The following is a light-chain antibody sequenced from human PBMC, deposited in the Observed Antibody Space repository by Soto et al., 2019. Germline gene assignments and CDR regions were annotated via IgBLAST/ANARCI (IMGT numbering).Light chain of an antibody. CDR2: LTT. CDR1: AGAVTSGYY. Sequence: QTVVTQEPSLTVSPGGTATLTCASSAGAVTSGYYPNWFQQKPGQAPRALIYLTTNKHSWTPARFSGSLLGGKAALTLSGVQPEDEAEYYCLLYYGGAWVFGGGTKLTVL. V-gene: IGLV7-43*01. CDR3: LLYYGGAWV. J-gene: IGLJ3*02.